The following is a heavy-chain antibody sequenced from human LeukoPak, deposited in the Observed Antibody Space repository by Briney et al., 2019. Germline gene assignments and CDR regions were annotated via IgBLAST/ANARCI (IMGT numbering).Heavy chain of an antibody. V-gene: IGHV5-51*01. J-gene: IGHJ4*02. D-gene: IGHD3-10*01. CDR3: ARSGSGSYYSIPDY. Sequence: GESLKISCKGSGYRFTSYWIGWVRQMPGKGLEWIGIIYPGDSDTTYSPSFQGQVTFSADKSISTAYLQWSSLKASDTAMYYCARSGSGSYYSIPDYWGQGTLVTVSS. CDR2: IYPGDSDT. CDR1: GYRFTSYW.